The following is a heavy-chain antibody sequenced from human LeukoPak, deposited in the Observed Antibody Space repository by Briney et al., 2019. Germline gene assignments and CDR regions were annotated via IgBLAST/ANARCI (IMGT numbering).Heavy chain of an antibody. V-gene: IGHV4-59*01. CDR1: GGSISSYY. J-gene: IGHJ5*02. D-gene: IGHD3-9*01. CDR3: ASVLRYFALDP. CDR2: IYYSGST. Sequence: PSETLSLTCTVSGGSISSYYWSWLRQPPGKGLEWIGYIYYSGSTNYNPSLKSRVTISVDTSKNQFSLKLSSVTAADTAVYYCASVLRYFALDPWGQGTLVTVSS.